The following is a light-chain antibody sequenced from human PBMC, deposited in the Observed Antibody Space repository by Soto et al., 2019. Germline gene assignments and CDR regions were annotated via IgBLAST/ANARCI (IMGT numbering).Light chain of an antibody. V-gene: IGKV1-9*01. CDR1: QGITTN. Sequence: IQLTQSPSSLSASVGDRVNITCRASQGITTNLAWYLQKPGKAPELLIYGASTLQSGVPARFSGSGAGTDFSLTISSLQPVDGATYYCQQFNSDPLSFVGGTKVDIK. J-gene: IGKJ4*01. CDR3: QQFNSDPLS. CDR2: GAS.